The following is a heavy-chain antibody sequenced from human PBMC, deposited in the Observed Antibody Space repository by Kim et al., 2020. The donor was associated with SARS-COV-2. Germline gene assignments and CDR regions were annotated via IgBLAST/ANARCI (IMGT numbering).Heavy chain of an antibody. V-gene: IGHV3-74*01. CDR3: ARGGYSSAWYHDY. CDR1: GFTFSNYW. D-gene: IGHD6-19*01. CDR2: SYGDGSDT. Sequence: GGSLRLSCAASGFTFSNYWMHWVRQAPGKGLVWVSRSYGDGSDTTYADSVKGRFTISRDNAKNTLYLQMNSLRAEDTAVYYCARGGYSSAWYHDYWGQGTLVTVSS. J-gene: IGHJ4*02.